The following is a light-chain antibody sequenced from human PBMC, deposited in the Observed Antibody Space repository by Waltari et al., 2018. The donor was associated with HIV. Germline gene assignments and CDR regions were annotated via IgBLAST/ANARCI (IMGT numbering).Light chain of an antibody. CDR1: PSVSSN. CDR2: GAS. V-gene: IGKV3-15*01. Sequence: IVMTQSPATLSLSPGERATLSCRASPSVSSNLAWYQQKPGQAPRLLIYGASTRATGIPARFSGSGSGTEFTLTISSLQSEDFAVYYCQQYNNWPSGTFGQGTRLEIK. J-gene: IGKJ5*01. CDR3: QQYNNWPSGT.